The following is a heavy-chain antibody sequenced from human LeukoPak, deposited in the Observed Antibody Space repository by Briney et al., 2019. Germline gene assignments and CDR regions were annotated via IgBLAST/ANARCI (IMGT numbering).Heavy chain of an antibody. CDR1: AFSFSIYT. D-gene: IGHD6-19*01. V-gene: IGHV3-21*01. CDR2: ISSSSSSYI. Sequence: PGRSLRLSWAASAFSFSIYTMDCVRRGPGGGLEWGSSISSSSSSYIYYADSVKGRLTISRGHAKNSLYLQMNSLRGEDTAVYYWARERVLAGTRTLDYWGQGTLVPVSS. J-gene: IGHJ4*02. CDR3: ARERVLAGTRTLDY.